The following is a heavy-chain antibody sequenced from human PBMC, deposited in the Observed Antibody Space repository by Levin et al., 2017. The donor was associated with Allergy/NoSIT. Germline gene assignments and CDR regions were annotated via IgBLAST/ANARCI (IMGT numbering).Heavy chain of an antibody. V-gene: IGHV3-15*01. CDR3: VADAAESSAYPVDY. J-gene: IGHJ4*02. Sequence: GGSPRLSCAASGFTFNPAWMSWVRQAPGKGLEWVARIKSKTSGETRDYATPLKGRFTISRDDSKNMVYLQMSSLQTEDTAVYYCVADAAESSAYPVDYWGQGTLVTVSS. D-gene: IGHD3-22*01. CDR2: IKSKTSGETR. CDR1: GFTFNPAW.